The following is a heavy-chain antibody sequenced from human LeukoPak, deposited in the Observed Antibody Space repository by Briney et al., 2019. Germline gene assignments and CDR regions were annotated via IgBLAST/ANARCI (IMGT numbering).Heavy chain of an antibody. CDR1: GFTFSSYG. Sequence: GGSLRLPCAASGFTFSSYGMHWVRQAPGKGLEWVAVIWYDGSNKYYADSVKGRFTISRDNSKNTLYLQMNSLRAEDTAVYYCARDRTMVRGVIIFDPWGQGTLVTVSS. D-gene: IGHD3-10*01. CDR2: IWYDGSNK. J-gene: IGHJ5*02. V-gene: IGHV3-33*01. CDR3: ARDRTMVRGVIIFDP.